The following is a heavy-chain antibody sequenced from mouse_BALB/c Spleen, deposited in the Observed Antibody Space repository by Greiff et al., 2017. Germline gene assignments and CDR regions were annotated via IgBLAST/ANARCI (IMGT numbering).Heavy chain of an antibody. CDR2: IDPANGNT. D-gene: IGHD1-1*01. CDR3: ALLRGGY. V-gene: IGHV14-3*02. J-gene: IGHJ2*01. CDR1: GFNIKDTY. Sequence: VHVKQSGAELVKPGASVKLSCTASGFNIKDTYMHWVKQRPEQGLEWIGRIDPANGNTKYDPKFQGKATITADTSSNTAYLQLSSLTSEDTAVYYCALLRGGYWGQGTTLTVSS.